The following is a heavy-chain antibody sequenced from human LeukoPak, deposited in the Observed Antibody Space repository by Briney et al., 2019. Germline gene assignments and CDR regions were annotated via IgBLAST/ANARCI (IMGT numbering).Heavy chain of an antibody. D-gene: IGHD3-16*01. CDR2: IYYSGST. V-gene: IGHV4-59*01. CDR3: ARGATLYNYFDY. Sequence: PETLPLTCTVSGGSISSYYWSWIRQPPGKGLEWIGYIYYSGSTNYSPSLKSQVTISVDTSKNQFSLKLSSVTAADTAVYYCARGATLYNYFDYWGQGTLVTVSS. CDR1: GGSISSYY. J-gene: IGHJ4*02.